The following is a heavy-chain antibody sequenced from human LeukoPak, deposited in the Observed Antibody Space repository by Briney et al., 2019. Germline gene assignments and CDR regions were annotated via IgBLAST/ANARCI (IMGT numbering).Heavy chain of an antibody. CDR2: INAGNGNT. CDR3: ARGPGREPIGSGSYYNLNWFDP. CDR1: GYTFTSYA. D-gene: IGHD3-10*01. Sequence: ASVKVSCKASGYTFTSYAMHWVRQAPGQRLEWMGWINAGNGNTKYSQKFQGRVTITRDTSASTAYMELSSLRSEDTAVYYCARGPGREPIGSGSYYNLNWFDPWGQGTLVTVSS. J-gene: IGHJ5*02. V-gene: IGHV1-3*01.